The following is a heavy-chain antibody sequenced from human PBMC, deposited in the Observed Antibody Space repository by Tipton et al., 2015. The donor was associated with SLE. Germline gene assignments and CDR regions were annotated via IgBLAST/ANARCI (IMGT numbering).Heavy chain of an antibody. Sequence: TLSLTCTVSGGSISSSSYYWGWIRQPPGKGLEWIGSIYYSGSTYYNPSLKSRVTISVDTSKNQFSLKLSSVTAADTAVHYCARGYRPGTTWFDPWGQGTLVTVSS. CDR1: GGSISSSSYY. CDR3: ARGYRPGTTWFDP. D-gene: IGHD1-7*01. V-gene: IGHV4-39*07. CDR2: IYYSGST. J-gene: IGHJ5*02.